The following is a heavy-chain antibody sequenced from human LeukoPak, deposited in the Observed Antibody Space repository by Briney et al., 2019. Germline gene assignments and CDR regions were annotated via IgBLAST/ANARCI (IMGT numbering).Heavy chain of an antibody. Sequence: GGCLRLSCAASGFTVSRNAISWVRQAAGQWLEWVSGISVSVDNTYYADSVRGRLTISRDNSKNTLYLQMNSLRAEDTAVYYCAYCSGGDCYAGLDYWGQGTLVTVSS. CDR3: AYCSGGDCYAGLDY. D-gene: IGHD2-15*01. CDR2: ISVSVDNT. CDR1: GFTVSRNA. J-gene: IGHJ4*02. V-gene: IGHV3-23*01.